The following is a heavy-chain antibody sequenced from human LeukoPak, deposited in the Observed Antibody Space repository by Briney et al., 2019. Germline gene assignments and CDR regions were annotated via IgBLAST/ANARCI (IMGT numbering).Heavy chain of an antibody. Sequence: GGSLRLSCAASGFTFSSYAMSWVRQAPGKGLEWVSAISGSGGSTYYADSGKGRFTISRDNSKNTLYLQMNSLRAEDTAVYYCAKVGGSSFFHYWDYYGMDVWGQGTTVTVSS. V-gene: IGHV3-23*01. D-gene: IGHD6-13*01. CDR3: AKVGGSSFFHYWDYYGMDV. J-gene: IGHJ6*02. CDR2: ISGSGGST. CDR1: GFTFSSYA.